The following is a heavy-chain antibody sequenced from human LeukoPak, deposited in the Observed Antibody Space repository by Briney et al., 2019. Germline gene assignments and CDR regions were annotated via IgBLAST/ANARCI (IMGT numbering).Heavy chain of an antibody. CDR2: ISAYNGNT. V-gene: IGHV1-18*01. J-gene: IGHJ5*02. D-gene: IGHD2-2*02. Sequence: ASVKVSCKASGYTFTSYGISWVRQAPGQGLEWMGWISAYNGNTNYAQKFQGRVTMTRDTSISTAYMELSRLRSDDTAVYYCAREGVVPAAIPNWFDPWGQGTLVTVSS. CDR3: AREGVVPAAIPNWFDP. CDR1: GYTFTSYG.